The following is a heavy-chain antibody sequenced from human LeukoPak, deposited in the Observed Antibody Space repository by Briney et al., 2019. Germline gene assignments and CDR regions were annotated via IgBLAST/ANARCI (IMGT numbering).Heavy chain of an antibody. D-gene: IGHD5-24*01. CDR2: IDHRGDT. V-gene: IGHV4-34*01. J-gene: IGHJ4*03. Sequence: SEALSLTCAVYGGSFSRYYWSWIRQSPGKGLEWIAEIDHRGDTNYNPSVKSRVTISVDTSKNQFSLKVRSLSAADTALYYCARGATISETGYFDFWGQGTLVTVSS. CDR3: ARGATISETGYFDF. CDR1: GGSFSRYY.